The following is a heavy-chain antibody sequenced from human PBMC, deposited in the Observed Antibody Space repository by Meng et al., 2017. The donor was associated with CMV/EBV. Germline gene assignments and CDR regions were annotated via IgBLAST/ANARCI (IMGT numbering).Heavy chain of an antibody. J-gene: IGHJ5*02. CDR2: ISSSSSYI. D-gene: IGHD2-2*01. V-gene: IGHV3-21*01. CDR1: GYTFTSYY. Sequence: SCKASGYTFTSYYMHWVRQAPGKGLEWVSSISSSSSYIYYADSVKGRFTISRDNAKNSLYLQMNSLRAEDTAVYYCARDRWQSQVVPSRVHWFDPWGQGTLVTVSS. CDR3: ARDRWQSQVVPSRVHWFDP.